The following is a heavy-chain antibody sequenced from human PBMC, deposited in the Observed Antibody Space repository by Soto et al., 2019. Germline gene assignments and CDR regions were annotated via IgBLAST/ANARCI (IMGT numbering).Heavy chain of an antibody. V-gene: IGHV3-64D*06. CDR1: GFTFSNYA. J-gene: IGHJ4*02. CDR3: GAEQSIKARQDC. Sequence: EVQLVESGGGLVQPGGSLRLSCSASGFTFSNYAMHWVRQAPGKGLECVSAISSSGDSTHYADSVKGRFTISRDNSKNTLDLHLSSLRVDDTAMYYCGAEQSIKARQDCWGQGTLVTVSS. D-gene: IGHD6-6*01. CDR2: ISSSGDST.